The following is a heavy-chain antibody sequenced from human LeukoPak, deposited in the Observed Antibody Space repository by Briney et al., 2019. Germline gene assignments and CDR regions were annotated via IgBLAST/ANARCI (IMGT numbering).Heavy chain of an antibody. CDR3: ARDRIAARPGWFDP. D-gene: IGHD6-6*01. CDR1: GGSISSYY. CDR2: IYYSGST. Sequence: SETLSLTWTVSGGSISSYYWSWIRPPPGKGLELIGYIYYSGSTNYNPSLKSRVTVSVDTSKNQFSLKLSSVTAADTAVYYCARDRIAARPGWFDPWGQGTLVTVSS. J-gene: IGHJ5*02. V-gene: IGHV4-59*12.